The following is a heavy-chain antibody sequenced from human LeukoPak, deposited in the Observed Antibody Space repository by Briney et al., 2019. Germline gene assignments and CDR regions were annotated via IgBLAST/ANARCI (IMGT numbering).Heavy chain of an antibody. D-gene: IGHD3-22*01. Sequence: GGSLRLSCAVSGFTVSGNYMSWVRQAPGKGLEWVSLIYSGGTTDYADSVRGRFTISRDNSKNTVYLQMDSLRAEDTALYFCARRAGDYSHPYDYWGQGTLVTVSP. V-gene: IGHV3-53*01. CDR2: IYSGGTT. J-gene: IGHJ4*02. CDR3: ARRAGDYSHPYDY. CDR1: GFTVSGNY.